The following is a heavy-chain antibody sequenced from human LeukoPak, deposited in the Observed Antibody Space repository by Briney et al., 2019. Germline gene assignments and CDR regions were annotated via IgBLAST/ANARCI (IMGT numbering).Heavy chain of an antibody. V-gene: IGHV3-7*01. J-gene: IGHJ6*03. CDR3: TRVEETATTAAIIRKYSYYYYYMDV. D-gene: IGHD4-11*01. CDR2: IKQDGSEK. Sequence: QTGGSLRLSCAASGFTFTTYRMSWVRQAPGKGLEWVANIKQDGSEKHYVDSVKGRFIISRDNAKNSLYLQMSSLRAEDTAVYYCTRVEETATTAAIIRKYSYYYYYMDVWGKGNTVTVSS. CDR1: GFTFTTYR.